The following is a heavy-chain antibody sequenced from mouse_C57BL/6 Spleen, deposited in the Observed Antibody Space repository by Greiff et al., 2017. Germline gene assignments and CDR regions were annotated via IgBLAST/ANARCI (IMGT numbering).Heavy chain of an antibody. CDR3: AILSYYNGEDY. D-gene: IGHD2-12*01. J-gene: IGHJ4*01. Sequence: VQLQQPGTELVKPGASVKLSCKASGYTFTSYWMHWVKQRPGQGLEWIGNINPCNGGTNYNEKFKSKATLTVDKSSSTAYMQLSSLTSEDPAVYYCAILSYYNGEDYWGQGTSVTVSS. V-gene: IGHV1-53*01. CDR2: INPCNGGT. CDR1: GYTFTSYW.